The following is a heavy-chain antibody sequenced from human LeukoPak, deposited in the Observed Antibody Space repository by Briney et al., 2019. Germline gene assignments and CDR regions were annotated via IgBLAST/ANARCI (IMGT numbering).Heavy chain of an antibody. CDR1: GFTFSNYR. J-gene: IGHJ4*02. V-gene: IGHV3-74*01. CDR2: INIDETST. CDR3: ARPLGSGSYGY. Sequence: PGGSLRLSCAASGFTFSNYRTHWVRQAPGKGLVWVSGINIDETSTSYADSVKGRFTISRDNAKNTLYLQMNSLRAEDTAVYYCARPLGSGSYGYWGQGTLVTVSS. D-gene: IGHD1-26*01.